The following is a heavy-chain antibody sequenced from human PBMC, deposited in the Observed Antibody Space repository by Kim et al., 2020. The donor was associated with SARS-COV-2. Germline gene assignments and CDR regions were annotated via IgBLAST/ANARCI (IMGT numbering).Heavy chain of an antibody. Sequence: GGSLRLSCAASGFTFSSYGMHWVRQAPGKGLEWVAGISCDGSGTYYADSVKGRVSISRDNSKSTLYLQMNSLRAEDTAVYYCAKDCNFSYLYYYYGMDVWGDGTTVTVSS. CDR2: ISCDGSGT. D-gene: IGHD1-1*01. J-gene: IGHJ6*04. V-gene: IGHV3-30*18. CDR3: AKDCNFSYLYYYYGMDV. CDR1: GFTFSSYG.